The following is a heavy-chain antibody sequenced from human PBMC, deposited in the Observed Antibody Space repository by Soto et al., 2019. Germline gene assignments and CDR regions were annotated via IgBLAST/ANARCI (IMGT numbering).Heavy chain of an antibody. V-gene: IGHV3-43*02. D-gene: IGHD3-3*01. CDR2: ISGDGGST. CDR1: GFTFDDYA. J-gene: IGHJ4*02. Sequence: GGSLRLSCAASGFTFDDYAMHWVRQAPGKGLEWVSLISGDGGSTYYADSVKGRFTISRDNSKNALYLQMNSLRTEDTALDYCAKDMGADDFWSGYYITGRAPFIDYWGQGTLVTVAS. CDR3: AKDMGADDFWSGYYITGRAPFIDY.